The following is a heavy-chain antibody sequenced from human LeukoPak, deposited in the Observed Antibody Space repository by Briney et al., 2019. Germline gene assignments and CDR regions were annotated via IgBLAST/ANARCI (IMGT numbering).Heavy chain of an antibody. CDR3: ARDLYYYDSSGYSPGYFDY. D-gene: IGHD3-22*01. V-gene: IGHV1-69*06. CDR2: IIPIFGTA. J-gene: IGHJ4*02. Sequence: ASVKVSCKTSGGTFSNYTISWVRQAPGQGLEWMGGIIPIFGTANYAQKFQGKVTITADKSTSTAYMDLSSLRFEDTAVYYCARDLYYYDSSGYSPGYFDYWGQGTLVTVSS. CDR1: GGTFSNYT.